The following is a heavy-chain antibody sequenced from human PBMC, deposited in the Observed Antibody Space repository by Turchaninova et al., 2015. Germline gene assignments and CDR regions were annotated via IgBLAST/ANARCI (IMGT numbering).Heavy chain of an antibody. V-gene: IGHV4-39*07. J-gene: IGHJ4*02. CDR3: AKLVMWDYFDY. CDR1: GGSISSSSHY. D-gene: IGHD1-26*01. Sequence: QLQLQESGPGLVKPSETLSLTCTVSGGSISSSSHYWGWIRQPPGKGPGWIGSIYYGGLPYYNPSLKCRVPISVDTSKNQISLKLSSVTAADTAGYYCAKLVMWDYFDYWGQGTLVTVSS. CDR2: IYYGGLP.